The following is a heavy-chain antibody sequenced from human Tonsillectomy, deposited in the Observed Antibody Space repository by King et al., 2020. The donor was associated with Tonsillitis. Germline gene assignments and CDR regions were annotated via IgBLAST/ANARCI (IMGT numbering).Heavy chain of an antibody. CDR3: TSRIHDYGDYAVRGGFAC. Sequence: VQLVESGGGVVQPGGSLRLSCTASGFTFGDNAMSWVRQAPGKGLEWVGFIRSKAYGGTQEYAASVRGRFSISRDDSKSIAYLQMNSLKTEDTDVYYCTSRIHDYGDYAVRGGFACWGHGVPVNVSP. CDR1: GFTFGDNA. V-gene: IGHV3-49*04. D-gene: IGHD4-17*01. J-gene: IGHJ1*01. CDR2: IRSKAYGGTQ.